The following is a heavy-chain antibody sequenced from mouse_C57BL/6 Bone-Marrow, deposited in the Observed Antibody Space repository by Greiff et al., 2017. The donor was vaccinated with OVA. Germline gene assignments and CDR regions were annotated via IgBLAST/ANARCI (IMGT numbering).Heavy chain of an antibody. CDR1: GYTFTDYN. D-gene: IGHD1-1*02. Sequence: EVMLVESGPELVKPGASVKIPCKASGYTFTDYNMDWVKQSHGKSLEWIGDINPNNGGTIYNQKFKGKATLTVDKSSSTAYMELRSLTSEDTAVYYCARPGGGLAYWGQGTLVTVSA. J-gene: IGHJ3*01. V-gene: IGHV1-18*01. CDR2: INPNNGGT. CDR3: ARPGGGLAY.